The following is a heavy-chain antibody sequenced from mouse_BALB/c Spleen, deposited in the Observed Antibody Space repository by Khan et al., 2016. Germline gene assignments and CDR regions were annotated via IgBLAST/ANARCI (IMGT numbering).Heavy chain of an antibody. CDR2: IRSGGST. J-gene: IGHJ4*01. CDR1: GFTFSNYV. D-gene: IGHD2-3*01. Sequence: EVELVESGGGLVKPGGSLKLSCAASGFTFSNYVMSWVRQTPEKRLEWVASIRSGGSTYYPDSVKGRFTISRDYVRNILFLQMSSLRSEDTAMYYCARIGDGYHYAMDYGGQGTSVTVSS. CDR3: ARIGDGYHYAMDY. V-gene: IGHV5-6-5*01.